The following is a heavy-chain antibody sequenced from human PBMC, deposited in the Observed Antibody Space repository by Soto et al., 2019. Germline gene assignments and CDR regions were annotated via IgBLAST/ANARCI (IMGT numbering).Heavy chain of an antibody. CDR3: AKDLGTIEVAAPGY. CDR1: GFTFSSYG. J-gene: IGHJ4*02. Sequence: QVQLVESGGGVVQPGRSLRLSCAASGFTFSSYGMHWVRQAPGKGLEWVAVISYDGSNKYYADSVKGRFTISRDNSKNTQNLQMNSLRAEDTAVYYCAKDLGTIEVAAPGYWGQGTLVTVSS. D-gene: IGHD6-19*01. V-gene: IGHV3-30*18. CDR2: ISYDGSNK.